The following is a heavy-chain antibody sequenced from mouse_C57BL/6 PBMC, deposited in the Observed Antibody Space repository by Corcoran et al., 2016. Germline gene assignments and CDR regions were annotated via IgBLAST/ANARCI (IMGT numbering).Heavy chain of an antibody. CDR2: INTYSGVP. CDR3: ARFVYGNWYYDV. Sequence: QIKLVQSGPELKKPGVTVKISCKASGYTFTTYGMSWVKQAPGKGLKWMGWINTYSGVPTYADDFKGRFAFSLETSASTAYLQINNLNNEDTATYFCARFVYGNWYYDVWGTGTTVTVSS. J-gene: IGHJ1*03. D-gene: IGHD2-1*01. V-gene: IGHV9-3*01. CDR1: GYTFTTYG.